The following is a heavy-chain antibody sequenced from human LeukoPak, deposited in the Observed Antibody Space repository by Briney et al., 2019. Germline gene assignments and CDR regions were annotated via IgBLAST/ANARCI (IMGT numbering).Heavy chain of an antibody. D-gene: IGHD2-2*01. CDR3: ARPYCSSTSCYFQVGYFDY. CDR1: GGSISSYY. J-gene: IGHJ4*02. CDR2: IYTSGST. V-gene: IGHV4-4*07. Sequence: SETLSLTCTVSGGSISSYYWSWIRQPAGKGLEWIGRIYTSGSTNYNPSLKSRVTISVDTPKNQFSLKLSSVTAADTAVYYCARPYCSSTSCYFQVGYFDYWGQGTLVTVSS.